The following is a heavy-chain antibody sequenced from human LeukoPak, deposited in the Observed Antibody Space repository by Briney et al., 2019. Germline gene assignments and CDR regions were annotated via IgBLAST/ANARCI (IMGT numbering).Heavy chain of an antibody. CDR1: GFTFSGSA. CDR3: TLNLGPYCSSTSCGV. Sequence: GGSLRLSCAASGFTFSGSAMHWVRQASGKGLEWVGRIRSKANSYATAYAASVKGRFTISRDDSKNTAYLQMNSLKTEDTAVYYCTLNLGPYCSSTSCGVWGKGTTVTVSS. J-gene: IGHJ6*04. V-gene: IGHV3-73*01. D-gene: IGHD2-2*01. CDR2: IRSKANSYAT.